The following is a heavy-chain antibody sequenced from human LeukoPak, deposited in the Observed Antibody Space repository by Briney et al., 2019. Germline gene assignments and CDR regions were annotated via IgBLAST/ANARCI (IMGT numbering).Heavy chain of an antibody. D-gene: IGHD3-22*01. CDR3: ARGDYYYDSSGEFGY. V-gene: IGHV4-34*01. Sequence: SETLSLTCAVYGGSFSGYYWSWIRQPPGKGLEWIGEINHSGSTNYNPSLKSRVTISVDTSKNQFSLKLSSVTAADTAVYYCARGDYYYDSSGEFGYWGQGTLVTVSS. J-gene: IGHJ4*02. CDR2: INHSGST. CDR1: GGSFSGYY.